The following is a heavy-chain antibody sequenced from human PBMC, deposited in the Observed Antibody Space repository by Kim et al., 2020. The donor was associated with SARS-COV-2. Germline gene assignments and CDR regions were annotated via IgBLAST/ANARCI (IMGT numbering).Heavy chain of an antibody. CDR3: AGSTALWDYVWGSYRYFLGVAFDP. Sequence: SETLSLTCTVSGGSISSSSYYWGWIRQPPGKGLEWIGSIYYSGSTYYNPSLKSRVTISVDTSKNQFSLKLSSVTAADTAVYYCAGSTALWDYVWGSYRYFLGVAFDPWGQGTLVTVSS. V-gene: IGHV4-39*01. D-gene: IGHD3-16*02. CDR2: IYYSGST. J-gene: IGHJ5*02. CDR1: GGSISSSSYY.